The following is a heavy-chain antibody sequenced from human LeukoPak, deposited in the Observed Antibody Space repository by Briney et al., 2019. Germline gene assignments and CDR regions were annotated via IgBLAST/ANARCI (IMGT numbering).Heavy chain of an antibody. CDR3: ARRPFPYYYGSGSFFDY. Sequence: PSETLSLTCAVYGGSFSGYYWSWIRQPPGKGLEWIGEINHSGSTNYNPSLKSRVTISVDTSKNQFSLTLSSVTAADTAVYYCARRPFPYYYGSGSFFDYWGQGTLVTVSS. V-gene: IGHV4-34*01. CDR1: GGSFSGYY. CDR2: INHSGST. J-gene: IGHJ4*02. D-gene: IGHD3-10*01.